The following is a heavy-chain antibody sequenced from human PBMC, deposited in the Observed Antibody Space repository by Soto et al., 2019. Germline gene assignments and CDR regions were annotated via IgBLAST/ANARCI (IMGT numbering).Heavy chain of an antibody. CDR2: ISSSSSYI. D-gene: IGHD3-9*01. CDR1: GFTFSSYS. Sequence: EVQLVESGGGLVKPGGSLRLSCAASGFTFSSYSMNWVRQAPGKGLEWVSSISSSSSYIYYADSVKGRFTISRDNAKNSLYLQMNSLRAEDTAVYYCARDPLRYFDRDYYYYMDVRGKGTTVTVSS. V-gene: IGHV3-21*01. CDR3: ARDPLRYFDRDYYYYMDV. J-gene: IGHJ6*03.